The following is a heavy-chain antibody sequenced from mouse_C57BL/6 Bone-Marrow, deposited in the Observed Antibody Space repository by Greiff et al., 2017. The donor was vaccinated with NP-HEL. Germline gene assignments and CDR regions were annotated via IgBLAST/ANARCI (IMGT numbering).Heavy chain of an antibody. CDR1: GFTFSSYA. J-gene: IGHJ2*01. V-gene: IGHV5-4*01. CDR2: ISDGGSYT. CDR3: ARDVDY. Sequence: EVMLVESGGGLVKPGGSLKLSCAASGFTFSSYAMSWVRQTPEKRLAWVATISDGGSYTYYPDNVQGRFTISRDNAKNNLYLQMSHLKSEDTAMYYCARDVDYWGQGTTLTVSS.